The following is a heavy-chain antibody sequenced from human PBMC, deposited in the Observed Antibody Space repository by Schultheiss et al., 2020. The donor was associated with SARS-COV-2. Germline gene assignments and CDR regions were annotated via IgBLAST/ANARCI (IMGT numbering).Heavy chain of an antibody. CDR1: GFTFSSYG. Sequence: GESLKISCAASGFTFSSYGMHWVRQAPGKGLEWVAVIWYDGSNKYYADSVKGRFTISRDNSKNTLYLQMNSLRAEDTAVYYCARSEYSSPSGFDPWGQGTLVTVSS. D-gene: IGHD6-6*01. CDR3: ARSEYSSPSGFDP. V-gene: IGHV3-33*08. CDR2: IWYDGSNK. J-gene: IGHJ5*02.